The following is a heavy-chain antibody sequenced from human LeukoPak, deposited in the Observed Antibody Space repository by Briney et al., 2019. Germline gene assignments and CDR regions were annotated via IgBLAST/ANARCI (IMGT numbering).Heavy chain of an antibody. CDR1: GFTFSSYA. CDR2: ISGSVGNT. J-gene: IGHJ4*02. V-gene: IGHV3-23*01. D-gene: IGHD3-22*01. CDR3: ARDQGENYDSSGYYPY. Sequence: SGGSLRLSCAASGFTFSSYAMSWVRQAPGKGLEWVSTISGSVGNTYYADSVRGRFTISRDNGKNSLYLQMNSLRAEDTAVYYCARDQGENYDSSGYYPYWGQGTLVTVSS.